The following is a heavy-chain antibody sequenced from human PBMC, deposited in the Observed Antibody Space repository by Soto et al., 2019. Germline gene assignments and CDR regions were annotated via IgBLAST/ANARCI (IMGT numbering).Heavy chain of an antibody. CDR3: ARDYSSTVYYYYGMDV. D-gene: IGHD6-13*01. Sequence: QVQLVQSGAEVKKPGASVKVSCKASGYTFTGFYMHWVRQAPGQGLEWMGWINPNSGGTNYAQKFQGRVTMTRDTSISTAYMELSRLRSDDTAVYYCARDYSSTVYYYYGMDVWGQGTTVTVSS. CDR2: INPNSGGT. J-gene: IGHJ6*02. CDR1: GYTFTGFY. V-gene: IGHV1-2*02.